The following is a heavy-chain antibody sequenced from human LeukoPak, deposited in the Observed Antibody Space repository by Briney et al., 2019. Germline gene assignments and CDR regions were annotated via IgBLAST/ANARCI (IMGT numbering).Heavy chain of an antibody. Sequence: PSETLSLTCTVSGYSIISDYFWGWIRPPPGKGLEWIGTIYHSGSTYYSPSLKSRVTVSVDTSKNQFSLKLNSVTAADTAVYYCARDLGINSGTFTNWFDPWGQGILVTVSS. D-gene: IGHD3-10*01. CDR1: GYSIISDYF. V-gene: IGHV4-38-2*02. CDR2: IYHSGST. CDR3: ARDLGINSGTFTNWFDP. J-gene: IGHJ5*02.